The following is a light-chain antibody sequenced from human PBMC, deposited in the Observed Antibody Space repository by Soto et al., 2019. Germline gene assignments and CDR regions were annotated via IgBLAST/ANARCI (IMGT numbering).Light chain of an antibody. CDR1: QTISSH. Sequence: DIQMTQSPSSLSASVGVRVTITCRASQTISSHLNWYQKKPGKAPNLLIYASSTLQSGVPSRFSGSGSGTDFTLTISSLQPEDFATYYCQQSYSNTYTFGQGTSLEIK. CDR2: ASS. J-gene: IGKJ2*01. CDR3: QQSYSNTYT. V-gene: IGKV1-39*01.